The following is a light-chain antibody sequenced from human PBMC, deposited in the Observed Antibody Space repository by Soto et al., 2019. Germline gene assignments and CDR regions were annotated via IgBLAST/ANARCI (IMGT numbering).Light chain of an antibody. Sequence: DIQMTQSPSSLSASVGDRVTITCRASQTIIRYLNWYQQKQGRAPNLLIYAASMLQSGVASRFSGSGSGTEFTLTISSLQPEDFATYYCQQSYSPLFTFGPGTKVEIK. CDR3: QQSYSPLFT. CDR1: QTIIRY. J-gene: IGKJ3*01. CDR2: AAS. V-gene: IGKV1-39*01.